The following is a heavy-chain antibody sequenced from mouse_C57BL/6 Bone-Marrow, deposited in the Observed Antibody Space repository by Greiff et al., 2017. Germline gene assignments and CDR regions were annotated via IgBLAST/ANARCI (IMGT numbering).Heavy chain of an antibody. CDR3: ARDYDYDGWFAY. D-gene: IGHD2-4*01. CDR1: GYTFTSYN. Sequence: QVQLKQPGAELVKPGASVKLSCKASGYTFTSYNMHWVKQTPRQGLEWIGAIYPGNGDTSYNQKFKGKATLTVDKSSSTAYMQLSSLTSEDSAVYFCARDYDYDGWFAYWGQGTLVTVSA. CDR2: IYPGNGDT. J-gene: IGHJ3*01. V-gene: IGHV1-12*01.